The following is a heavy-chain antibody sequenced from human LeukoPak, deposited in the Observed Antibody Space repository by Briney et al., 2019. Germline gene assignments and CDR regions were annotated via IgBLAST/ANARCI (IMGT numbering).Heavy chain of an antibody. Sequence: SVKVSCKASGCTFSSYAISWVRQAPGQGLEWMGGIIPIFGAANYAQKFQGRVTITTDESTSTAYLELSSLRSDDTDVYYCARVPGYGDYVSPFDYWGQGTLVTVSS. CDR2: IIPIFGAA. D-gene: IGHD4-17*01. CDR3: ARVPGYGDYVSPFDY. V-gene: IGHV1-69*05. J-gene: IGHJ4*02. CDR1: GCTFSSYA.